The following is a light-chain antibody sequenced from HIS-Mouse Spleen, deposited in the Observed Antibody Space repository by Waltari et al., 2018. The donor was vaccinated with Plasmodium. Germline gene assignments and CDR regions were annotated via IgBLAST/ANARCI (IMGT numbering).Light chain of an antibody. CDR3: YSTDSSGNHRV. CDR2: EDS. Sequence: SYELTQPPSVSVSPGQTARIPCSGDALPKHYAHWYQQKSGQAPVLGIHEDSKRPSGIPERFSGPSSGTMATLTISGAQVEDEADYYCYSTDSSGNHRVFGGGTKLTVL. J-gene: IGLJ3*02. CDR1: ALPKHY. V-gene: IGLV3-10*01.